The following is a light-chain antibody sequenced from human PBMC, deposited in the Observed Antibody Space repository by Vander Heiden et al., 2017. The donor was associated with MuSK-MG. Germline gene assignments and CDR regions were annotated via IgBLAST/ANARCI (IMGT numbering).Light chain of an antibody. V-gene: IGKV1-39*01. J-gene: IGKJ5*01. CDR2: AAS. CDR1: QSISTY. CDR3: QQTDRALT. Sequence: DIQMTQSPTSLSASVGDRVTITCRASQSISTYLNWYQQKPGKAPELLIYAASSLQSEVPARFSGSGSGTEVTLTISGLQPEDFGSYYCQQTDRALTFGQGTRLEIK.